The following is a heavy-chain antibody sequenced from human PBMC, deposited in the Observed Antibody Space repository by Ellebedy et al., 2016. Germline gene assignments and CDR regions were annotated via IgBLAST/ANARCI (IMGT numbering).Heavy chain of an antibody. CDR2: ISDDGSNE. Sequence: GGSLRLSXVTSGFTFSSYAVHWVRQAPGKGLEWVALISDDGSNEYYADSVKGRFTISRDNFKNTVYLQMNSLRAEDTAVYYCARDGSVFRLLAYYYYGMDVWGQGTTVTVSS. CDR1: GFTFSSYA. V-gene: IGHV3-30-3*01. J-gene: IGHJ6*02. D-gene: IGHD3-22*01. CDR3: ARDGSVFRLLAYYYYGMDV.